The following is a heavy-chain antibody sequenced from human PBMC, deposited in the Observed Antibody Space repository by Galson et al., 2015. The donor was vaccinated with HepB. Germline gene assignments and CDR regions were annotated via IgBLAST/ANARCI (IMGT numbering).Heavy chain of an antibody. J-gene: IGHJ4*02. V-gene: IGHV1-69*01. CDR2: IIPVFGTA. Sequence: YGFSWVRQAPGQGLEWMGVIIPVFGTAHYAQKFQGRVTVTADESTRTAYMELSSLRSEDTAVYYCVRNQLAYCSSASCPLSNLDYWGQGTRVTVSS. D-gene: IGHD2-2*01. CDR3: VRNQLAYCSSASCPLSNLDY. CDR1: YG.